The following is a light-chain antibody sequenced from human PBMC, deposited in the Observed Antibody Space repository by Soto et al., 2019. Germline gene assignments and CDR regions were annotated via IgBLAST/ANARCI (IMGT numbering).Light chain of an antibody. CDR1: QSISSY. J-gene: IGKJ1*01. CDR2: KAS. CDR3: QQDNTYPTWT. V-gene: IGKV1-5*03. Sequence: DIQMTQSPSTLSASVGDRVTITCRASQSISSYLAWYQQKPGKAPKLLISKASRLESGVPSRFSGSGSGTEFTLTITSLQPDDFATYLCQQDNTYPTWTFGQGTKVDIK.